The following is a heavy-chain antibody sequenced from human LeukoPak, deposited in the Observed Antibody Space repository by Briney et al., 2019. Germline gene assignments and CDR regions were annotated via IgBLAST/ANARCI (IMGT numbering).Heavy chain of an antibody. CDR1: GGSISSSSYY. CDR2: IYYSGST. CDR3: ARASYSYDINGWVPFDY. Sequence: SETLSLTCTVAGGSISSSSYYWGWIRQPPGKGREGIGSIYYSGSTYYDPSLKSRVTITGDTSKTQFSLRVSSVTAAHTAVYYCARASYSYDINGWVPFDYWGQGTLVTVSS. J-gene: IGHJ4*02. D-gene: IGHD3-22*01. V-gene: IGHV4-39*07.